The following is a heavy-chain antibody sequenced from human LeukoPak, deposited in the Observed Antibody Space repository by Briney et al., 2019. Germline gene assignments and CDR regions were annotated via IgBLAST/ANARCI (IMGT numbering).Heavy chain of an antibody. J-gene: IGHJ5*02. CDR1: GDSLSTYY. CDR3: ARCSGNGYDYSWLDP. CDR2: IYISGST. V-gene: IGHV4-4*07. Sequence: SETLSLTCTVSGDSLSTYYWSWIRQTAGKGLEWIGRIYISGSTNYNPSLKSRVTMSVDTSKNQFSLRLSSVTAADTAVYYCARCSGNGYDYSWLDPWGQGTLVTVSS. D-gene: IGHD5-12*01.